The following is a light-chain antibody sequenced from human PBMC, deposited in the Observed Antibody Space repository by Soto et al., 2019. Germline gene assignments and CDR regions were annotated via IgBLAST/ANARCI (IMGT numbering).Light chain of an antibody. J-gene: IGLJ2*01. CDR3: SSYTSTSTLVL. CDR1: SSDVGGYKY. Sequence: QSVLTQPASVSGSPGQSITISCTGASSDVGGYKYVSWYQHHPGKAPKLLIYDVTIRPSGVSDRFSGSKSGNTASLTISGLQAEDEATYCCSSYTSTSTLVLFCGGTKLTVL. V-gene: IGLV2-14*03. CDR2: DVT.